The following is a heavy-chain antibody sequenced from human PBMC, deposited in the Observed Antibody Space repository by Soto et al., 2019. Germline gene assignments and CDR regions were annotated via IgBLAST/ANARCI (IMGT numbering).Heavy chain of an antibody. J-gene: IGHJ4*02. CDR2: IYHSGST. CDR3: ARRFPHDFVVAHPLDY. V-gene: IGHV4-30-2*01. CDR1: GGSISSGGYS. Sequence: QLQLQESGSGLVKPSQTLSLTCAASGGSISSGGYSWSWIRQPPGQGLEWIGYIYHSGSTYYNPSLKRRVTISVDRSKNQFSLKLSSVAAADTAVYYCARRFPHDFVVAHPLDYWGQGTLVTVSS. D-gene: IGHD2-15*01.